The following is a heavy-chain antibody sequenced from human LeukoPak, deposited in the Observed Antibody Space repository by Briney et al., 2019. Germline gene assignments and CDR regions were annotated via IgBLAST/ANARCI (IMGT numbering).Heavy chain of an antibody. Sequence: ASVKVSCKASGYTFTNYDIHWVRQATGQGLEWMGWMNPYSANTGCAQNFQGRITITRNTSISTAYMELSSLRSEDTAVYYCARTQHLVLRSPLDPWGQGTLVTVSS. CDR3: ARTQHLVLRSPLDP. CDR2: MNPYSANT. J-gene: IGHJ5*02. D-gene: IGHD6-13*01. CDR1: GYTFTNYD. V-gene: IGHV1-8*03.